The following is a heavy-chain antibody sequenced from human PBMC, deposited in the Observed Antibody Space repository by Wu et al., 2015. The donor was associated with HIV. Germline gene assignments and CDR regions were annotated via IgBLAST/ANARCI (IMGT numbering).Heavy chain of an antibody. V-gene: IGHV1-18*01. J-gene: IGHJ1*01. Sequence: QVQLVQSGAEVKKPGASVKVSCKASGYTFTSYGISWVRQAPGQGLEWMGWISAYNGNTNYAQKLQGRVTMTRDTSISTAYLEVNRLASEDTAVYYCVRVGVLMTSAETLEYFQYWGQGTLVTVSS. CDR1: GYTFTSYG. CDR3: VRVGVLMTSAETLEYFQY. D-gene: IGHD2/OR15-2a*01. CDR2: ISAYNGNT.